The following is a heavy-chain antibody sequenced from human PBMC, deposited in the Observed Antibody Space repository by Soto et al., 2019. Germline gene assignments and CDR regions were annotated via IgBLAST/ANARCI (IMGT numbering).Heavy chain of an antibody. CDR2: IMPIFRAP. CDR1: GGAFSDYA. CDR3: ACWLMEADIGNYCYGVDV. D-gene: IGHD2-15*01. Sequence: QVQLVQSGAEVKKPGSSVKVSCKASGGAFSDYAFSWVRQAPGQGLEWLGGIMPIFRAPDYAQKFQGRVTITADEYTRTADMEMRSLRSEDTAVYYCACWLMEADIGNYCYGVDVWGKGTTVTVSA. J-gene: IGHJ6*04. V-gene: IGHV1-69*12.